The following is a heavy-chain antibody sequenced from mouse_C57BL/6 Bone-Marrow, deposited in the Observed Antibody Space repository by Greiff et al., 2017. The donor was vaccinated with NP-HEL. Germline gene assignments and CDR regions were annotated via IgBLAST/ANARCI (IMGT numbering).Heavy chain of an antibody. CDR1: GYAFSSSW. J-gene: IGHJ4*01. V-gene: IGHV1-82*01. D-gene: IGHD3-2*02. CDR3: APGDSSGYGAMDY. CDR2: IYPGDGDT. Sequence: QVQLKESGPELVKPGASVKISCKASGYAFSSSWMNWVKQRPGKGLEWIGRIYPGDGDTNYNGKFKGKATLTADKSSSTAYMQLSSLTSEDSAVYFCAPGDSSGYGAMDYWGQGTSVTVSS.